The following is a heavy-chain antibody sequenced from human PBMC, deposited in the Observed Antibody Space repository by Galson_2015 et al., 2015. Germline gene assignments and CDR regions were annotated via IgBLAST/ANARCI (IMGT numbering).Heavy chain of an antibody. CDR3: ASSNTYVYPRRGAFDI. CDR2: IIPIFGIA. D-gene: IGHD5-12*01. CDR1: GGTFSSYA. Sequence: SVKVFCKASGGTFSSYAISWVRQAPGQGLEWMGGIIPIFGIANYAQKFQGRVTITADKSTSTAYMELSSLRSEDTAVYYCASSNTYVYPRRGAFDIWGQGTMVTVSS. J-gene: IGHJ3*02. V-gene: IGHV1-69*10.